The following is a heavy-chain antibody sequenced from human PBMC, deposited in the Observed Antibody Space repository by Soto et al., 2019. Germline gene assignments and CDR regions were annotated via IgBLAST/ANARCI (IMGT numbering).Heavy chain of an antibody. J-gene: IGHJ4*02. V-gene: IGHV4-59*08. CDR2: IYYNGNT. Sequence: QVQLQESGPGLVNPSETLSLTCTVSGDSITGHYWSWIRQPPGKGLEWIGYIYYNGNTEYNPSLESRVTMAVDTSKNQFSLKLRSVTPASTAVYYCVKYRRNQDERFTLAYCGQGALVLVSS. CDR3: VKYRRNQDERFTLAY. CDR1: GDSITGHY. D-gene: IGHD3-3*01.